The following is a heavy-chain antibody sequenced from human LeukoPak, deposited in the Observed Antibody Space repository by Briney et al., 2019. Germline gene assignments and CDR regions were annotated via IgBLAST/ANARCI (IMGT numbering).Heavy chain of an antibody. CDR3: AREGTTIDAFEI. Sequence: WGSLRLSSAASGFTFSSYWMSWVRQGPGKGLEWVANSKQDASDKYYVDSVKGRFTISRDNAKNSLYLQMDSLRVDDTAVYYCAREGTTIDAFEIWGQGTLVTVS. J-gene: IGHJ3*02. CDR2: SKQDASDK. CDR1: GFTFSSYW. V-gene: IGHV3-7*01. D-gene: IGHD1-14*01.